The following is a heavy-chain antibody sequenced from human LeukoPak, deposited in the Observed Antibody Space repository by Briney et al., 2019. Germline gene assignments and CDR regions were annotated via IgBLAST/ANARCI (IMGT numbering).Heavy chain of an antibody. CDR1: GYTFSSYG. Sequence: ASVTVSCTASGYTFSSYGISWVRQAPGQGLEWMGWISAYNGNTNYAQKLQGRVTMTTDTSTSTAYMELRSLRSDDTAVYYCARDSPLHTAMYDWGQGTLVTVSS. D-gene: IGHD5-18*01. V-gene: IGHV1-18*01. CDR2: ISAYNGNT. J-gene: IGHJ4*02. CDR3: ARDSPLHTAMYD.